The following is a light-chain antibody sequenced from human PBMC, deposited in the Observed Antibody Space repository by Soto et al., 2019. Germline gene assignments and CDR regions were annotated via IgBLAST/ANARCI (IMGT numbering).Light chain of an antibody. V-gene: IGKV1-5*01. CDR1: QTISTW. CDR2: DAS. CDR3: QQYETYPLT. J-gene: IGKJ5*01. Sequence: DIQMTQSPSNLSASVCDTVTLTSRASQTISTWLAWYQHQPGKAPNLLIYDASTLMSGVPSRFSGSGSGTEFTLTISSLQPGEFATYYCQQYETYPLTVGQGTRLEIK.